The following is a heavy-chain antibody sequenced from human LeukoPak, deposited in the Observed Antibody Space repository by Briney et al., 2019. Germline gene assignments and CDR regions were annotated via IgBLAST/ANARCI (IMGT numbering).Heavy chain of an antibody. D-gene: IGHD3-22*01. CDR1: GFTFSTYP. V-gene: IGHV3-30-3*01. CDR2: MSFDGDSE. CDR3: ARDKEPYYYDSSGFSSFDY. Sequence: GRSLRLSCAASGFTFSTYPMHWVRQAPGKGLEWVAVMSFDGDSEYYSDSVRGRFTVSRDNAKNSLYLQMNSLRAEDTAVYYCARDKEPYYYDSSGFSSFDYWGQGTLVTVSS. J-gene: IGHJ4*02.